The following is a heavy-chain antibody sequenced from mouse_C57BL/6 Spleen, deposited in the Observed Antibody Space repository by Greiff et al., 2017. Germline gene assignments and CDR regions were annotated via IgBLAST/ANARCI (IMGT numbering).Heavy chain of an antibody. Sequence: QVQLQQSGPELVKPGASVKISCKASGYAFSSSWMNWVKQRPGKGLEWIGRIYPGDGDTNYNGKFKGKATLTADKSSSTAYMQLSSLTSEDSAVYFCAISYYGSSYWFAYWGQGTLVTVSA. CDR1: GYAFSSSW. V-gene: IGHV1-82*01. D-gene: IGHD1-1*01. J-gene: IGHJ3*01. CDR3: AISYYGSSYWFAY. CDR2: IYPGDGDT.